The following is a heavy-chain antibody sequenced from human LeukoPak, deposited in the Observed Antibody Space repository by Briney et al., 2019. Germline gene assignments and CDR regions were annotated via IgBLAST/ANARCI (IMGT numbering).Heavy chain of an antibody. D-gene: IGHD5-18*01. CDR3: ARGPGRYGYGWGAYYYYYMDV. CDR1: GYTFTGYY. J-gene: IGHJ6*03. CDR2: INPNSGGP. Sequence: ASVTVSCTPSGYTFTGYYMHWVRQAPGQGLEWMGWINPNSGGPNYAQKFQGRVAMTRDTSISTAYMELSRLRSDDTAVYYCARGPGRYGYGWGAYYYYYMDVWGKGTTVTVSS. V-gene: IGHV1-2*02.